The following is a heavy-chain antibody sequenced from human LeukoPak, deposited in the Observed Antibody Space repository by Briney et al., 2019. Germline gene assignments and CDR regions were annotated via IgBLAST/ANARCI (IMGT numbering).Heavy chain of an antibody. J-gene: IGHJ4*02. CDR3: ARATGYDATFDY. CDR1: GFTFGTYW. V-gene: IGHV3-7*02. D-gene: IGHD6-13*01. CDR2: IKLDGSEK. Sequence: GSLRLSCAASGFTFGTYWMSWLRQAPGKGLEWVANIKLDGSEKNYVDSVKGRFTISRDNAKNSLYLQMNSLRAEDTAVYFCARATGYDATFDYWGQGTLVTVSS.